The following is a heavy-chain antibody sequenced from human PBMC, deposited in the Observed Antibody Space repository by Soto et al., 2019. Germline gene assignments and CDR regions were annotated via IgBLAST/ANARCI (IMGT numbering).Heavy chain of an antibody. CDR3: APAFPTFGVVTMVFELHHYYSYGMDV. D-gene: IGHD3-3*01. CDR2: INPSGGST. J-gene: IGHJ6*02. V-gene: IGHV1-46*01. CDR1: GYTFTSYY. Sequence: CASVKVSCKASGYTFTSYYMHWVRQAPGQGLEWMGIINPSGGSTSYAQKFQGRVTMTRDTSTSTVYMELSSLRSEDTAVYYCAPAFPTFGVVTMVFELHHYYSYGMDVWGQVTTV.